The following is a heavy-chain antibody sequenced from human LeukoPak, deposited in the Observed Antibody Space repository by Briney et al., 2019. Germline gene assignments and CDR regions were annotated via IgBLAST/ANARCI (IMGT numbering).Heavy chain of an antibody. CDR1: GFTFSSYA. CDR3: ARVYCSGGACNRYFFDF. V-gene: IGHV3-30-3*01. CDR2: ISYDGSNK. D-gene: IGHD2-15*01. J-gene: IGHJ4*02. Sequence: GGSLRLSCAASGFTFSSYAMHWVRQAPGKGLEWVAVISYDGSNKYYADSVKGRFTISRDNADNSLFLQMDSLRAEDTAVYYCARVYCSGGACNRYFFDFWGQGTLVTVSS.